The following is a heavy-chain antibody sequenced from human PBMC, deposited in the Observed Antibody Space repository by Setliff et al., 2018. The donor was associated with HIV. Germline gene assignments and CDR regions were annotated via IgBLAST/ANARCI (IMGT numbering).Heavy chain of an antibody. CDR2: FHFSGST. Sequence: PSETLSLTCTVSGASMRGTNYYWGWVRQPPGKGLEWIGNFHFSGSTYYNPSLKSRVTISVDPSQNQFSLRLISVTAADAAIYYCARPSLGIGGGSKFDPWGQGIRVTVSS. D-gene: IGHD3-3*01. J-gene: IGHJ5*02. CDR1: GASMRGTNYY. V-gene: IGHV4-39*01. CDR3: ARPSLGIGGGSKFDP.